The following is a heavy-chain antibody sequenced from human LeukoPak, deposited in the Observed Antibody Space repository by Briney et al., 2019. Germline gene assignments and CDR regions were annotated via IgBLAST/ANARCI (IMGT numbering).Heavy chain of an antibody. CDR3: AREEVSVAVAGTVARFDP. J-gene: IGHJ5*02. CDR1: GGTFSSYA. V-gene: IGHV1-69*04. Sequence: ASVKVSCKASGGTFSSYAISWVRQAPGQGLEWMGRIIPILGIANYAQKFQGRVTITADKSTSTAYMELSSLRSEDTAVYYCAREEVSVAVAGTVARFDPWGQGTLVTVSS. D-gene: IGHD6-19*01. CDR2: IIPILGIA.